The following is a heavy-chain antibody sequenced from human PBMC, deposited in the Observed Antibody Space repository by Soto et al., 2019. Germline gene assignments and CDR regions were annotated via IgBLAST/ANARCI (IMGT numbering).Heavy chain of an antibody. CDR3: ARVTTGTTVYFDY. CDR1: GGSISSYY. V-gene: IGHV4-59*01. D-gene: IGHD1-7*01. CDR2: IYYSGST. Sequence: PSETLSLTCTVSGGSISSYYWSWIRQPPGKGLEWIGYIYYSGSTNYNPSLKSRVTISVDTSKNQFSLKLSSVTAADTAVYYCARVTTGTTVYFDYWGQGTLVTVS. J-gene: IGHJ4*02.